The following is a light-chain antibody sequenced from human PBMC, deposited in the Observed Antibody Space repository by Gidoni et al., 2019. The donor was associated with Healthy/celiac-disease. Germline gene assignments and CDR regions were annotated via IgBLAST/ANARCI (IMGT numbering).Light chain of an antibody. CDR3: QQSYSTLYS. J-gene: IGKJ2*03. Sequence: DIQMTQSPSSLSASVGDRVTITFRASQSISSYLNWYQQKPGKDPKLLIYAASSLQSGVPSRFSGSGSGTDFTLTISSLQPEDFATYYCQQSYSTLYSFGQGTKLEIK. CDR1: QSISSY. V-gene: IGKV1-39*01. CDR2: AAS.